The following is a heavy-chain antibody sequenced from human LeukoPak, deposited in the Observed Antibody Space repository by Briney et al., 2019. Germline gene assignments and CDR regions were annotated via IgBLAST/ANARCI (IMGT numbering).Heavy chain of an antibody. J-gene: IGHJ6*02. CDR2: IRSKGYGGTT. V-gene: IGHV3-49*04. Sequence: GGSLKLSCITSGFTFGDHAMSWVRQAPGKGLDWVGFIRSKGYGGTTEYAASVKGRFTISRDDSKSIAYLQMNSLKSEDTAVYYCTRGPTGRWLYYGMDVWGQGTTVIVSS. CDR3: TRGPTGRWLYYGMDV. CDR1: GFTFGDHA. D-gene: IGHD5-24*01.